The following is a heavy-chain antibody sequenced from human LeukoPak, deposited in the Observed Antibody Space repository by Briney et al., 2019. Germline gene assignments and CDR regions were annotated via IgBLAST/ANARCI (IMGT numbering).Heavy chain of an antibody. V-gene: IGHV4-38-2*02. Sequence: PSETLSLTCTVSGYSISSGYYWGWIRQPPGKGLEWIGSIYHSGSTYYNPSLKSRVTISVDTSKNQFSLKLSSVTAADTAVYYCAGIIAAAGPTPPRVYYYYYMDVWGKGTTVTISS. J-gene: IGHJ6*03. CDR2: IYHSGST. CDR1: GYSISSGYY. CDR3: AGIIAAAGPTPPRVYYYYYMDV. D-gene: IGHD6-13*01.